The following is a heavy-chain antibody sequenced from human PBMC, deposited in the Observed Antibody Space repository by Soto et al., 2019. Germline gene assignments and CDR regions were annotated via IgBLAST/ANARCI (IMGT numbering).Heavy chain of an antibody. V-gene: IGHV1-69*13. J-gene: IGHJ6*02. Sequence: SVKVSCKASGGTFSSYAISWVRQAPGQGLEWMGGIIPIFGTANYAQKFQGRVTITADESTSTAYMELSSLRSEDTAVYYCATSSYYYFWSGYYPTDYYGMDVWGQGTTVTVSS. D-gene: IGHD3-3*01. CDR2: IIPIFGTA. CDR3: ATSSYYYFWSGYYPTDYYGMDV. CDR1: GGTFSSYA.